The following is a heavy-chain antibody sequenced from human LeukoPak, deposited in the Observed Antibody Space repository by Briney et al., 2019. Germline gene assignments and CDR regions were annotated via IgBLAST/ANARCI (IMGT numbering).Heavy chain of an antibody. J-gene: IGHJ4*02. Sequence: GRSLSPSCAASGLTFSNYGMSCARQAARKWLEWDSFISASGGTTYYADSVKGRFTISRDNSENTLYLQMNSLRAEDTAVYYCAKVRERQWLYYFDYWGQGTLVTVSS. CDR2: ISASGGTT. V-gene: IGHV3-23*01. D-gene: IGHD6-19*01. CDR3: AKVRERQWLYYFDY. CDR1: GLTFSNYG.